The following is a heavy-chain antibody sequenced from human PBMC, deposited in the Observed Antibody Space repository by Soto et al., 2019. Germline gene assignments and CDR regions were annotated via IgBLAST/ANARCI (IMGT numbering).Heavy chain of an antibody. Sequence: QVQLVESGGGVVQPGRSLRLSCAVSGLPFSSYGMHWVRQAPGKGLEWVAVIWYDGSNKYYEDSVKGRFTISRDNSKNTVHLQMNSLRVEDTAVYYCARGAGYSSGYFDYWGQGTLVTVSS. J-gene: IGHJ4*02. CDR2: IWYDGSNK. D-gene: IGHD6-19*01. CDR1: GLPFSSYG. V-gene: IGHV3-33*01. CDR3: ARGAGYSSGYFDY.